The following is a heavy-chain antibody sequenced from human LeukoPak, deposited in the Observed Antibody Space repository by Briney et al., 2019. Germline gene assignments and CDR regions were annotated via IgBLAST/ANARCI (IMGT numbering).Heavy chain of an antibody. J-gene: IGHJ5*02. Sequence: GGSLRLSCAASGVTFSSYSMNWVRQAPGKGLEWVSSISSSSSYIYYADSVKGRSTISRDNAKNSLYLQMNSLRAEDTAVYYCAREGSSWLPFDPWGQGTLVTVSS. V-gene: IGHV3-21*01. CDR2: ISSSSSYI. D-gene: IGHD6-13*01. CDR1: GVTFSSYS. CDR3: AREGSSWLPFDP.